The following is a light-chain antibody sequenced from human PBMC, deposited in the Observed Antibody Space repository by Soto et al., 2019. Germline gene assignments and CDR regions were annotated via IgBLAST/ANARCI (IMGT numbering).Light chain of an antibody. J-gene: IGKJ4*02. CDR2: GVS. CDR3: QQTFTTPLT. V-gene: IGKV1-39*01. CDR1: QNIHSY. Sequence: DIQMTQSPSSLSASIGDRVTITCRASQNIHSYLNWYQQTPGKPPELLIFGVSNLESGVPSRFSGSGSGTDFTLTISSLQREDCATYYCQQTFTTPLTFGGGTKV.